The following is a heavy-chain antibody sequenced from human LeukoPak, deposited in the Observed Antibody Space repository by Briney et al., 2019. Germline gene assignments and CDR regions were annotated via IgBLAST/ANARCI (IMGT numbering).Heavy chain of an antibody. V-gene: IGHV3-48*01. J-gene: IGHJ4*02. D-gene: IGHD1-26*01. CDR1: GFTFSSYS. CDR3: ARDPRGEWELLPGDFDY. Sequence: GGYLRLSCAASGFTFSSYSMNRVRQAPGKGLEWVSYISSSSSTIYYADSVKGRFTISRDNAKNSLYLQMNSLRAEDTAVYYCARDPRGEWELLPGDFDYWGQGTLVTVSS. CDR2: ISSSSSTI.